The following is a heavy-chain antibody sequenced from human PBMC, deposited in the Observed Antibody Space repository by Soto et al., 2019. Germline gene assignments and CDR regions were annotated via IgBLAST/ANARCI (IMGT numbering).Heavy chain of an antibody. CDR2: ISGSGGST. CDR1: GFTFSSYA. CDR3: ANPTERVVVPAAMFGLYGMDV. J-gene: IGHJ6*02. V-gene: IGHV3-23*01. D-gene: IGHD2-2*01. Sequence: GGSLRLSCAASGFTFSSYAMSWVRQAPGKGLEWVSAISGSGGSTYYADSVKGRFTISRDNSKNTLYLQMNSLRAEDTAVYYCANPTERVVVPAAMFGLYGMDVWGQGTTVTVSS.